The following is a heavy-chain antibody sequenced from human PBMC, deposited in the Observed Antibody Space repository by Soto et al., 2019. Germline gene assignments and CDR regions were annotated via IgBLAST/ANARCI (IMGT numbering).Heavy chain of an antibody. CDR1: GFTFSSYG. V-gene: IGHV3-33*01. Sequence: GGSLRLSCAASGFTFSSYGMHWVRQAPGKGLEWVAVIWYDGSDTYYADSVKGRFTISRDNSKNTLYLQMNSLRADDTAVYYCARDKGDGWGQGTLVTVSS. CDR2: IWYDGSDT. D-gene: IGHD2-21*02. J-gene: IGHJ4*02. CDR3: ARDKGDG.